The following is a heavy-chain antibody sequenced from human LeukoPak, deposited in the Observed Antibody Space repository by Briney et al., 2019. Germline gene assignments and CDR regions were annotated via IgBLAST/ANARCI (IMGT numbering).Heavy chain of an antibody. CDR3: AREVGGGATNYFDY. J-gene: IGHJ4*02. Sequence: ETLSLTCTVSGGSISSYYWSWVRQAPGKGLEWVSVIYSADSAYYADSVRGRFTISRDNSKNTLYLQMNSLRADDTAVYYCAREVGGGATNYFDYWGQGTLVTVSS. D-gene: IGHD1-26*01. CDR1: GGSISSYY. CDR2: IYSADSA. V-gene: IGHV3-53*01.